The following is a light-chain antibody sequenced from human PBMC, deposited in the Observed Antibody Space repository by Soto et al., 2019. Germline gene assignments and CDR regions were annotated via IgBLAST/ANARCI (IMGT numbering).Light chain of an antibody. CDR3: QKYESFSAT. V-gene: IGKV1-5*01. J-gene: IGKJ1*01. CDR1: ESIDNW. Sequence: DIRMTQSPSTLSASAGDTVTITCRASESIDNWLAWYQQKPGKAPKLLLFAASTLVGGVPSRFSGSGSGTQFTLTISGLQPDDFATYYCQKYESFSATFGPGTTVDIK. CDR2: AAS.